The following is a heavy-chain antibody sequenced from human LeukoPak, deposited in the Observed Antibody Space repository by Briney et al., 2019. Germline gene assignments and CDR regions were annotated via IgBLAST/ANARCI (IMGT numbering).Heavy chain of an antibody. CDR3: AKDSARFGELATDAFDI. V-gene: IGHV3-9*01. CDR2: ISWNSGSI. J-gene: IGHJ3*02. D-gene: IGHD3-10*01. Sequence: GRSLRLSCAASGFTFDDYAMHWVRQAPGKGLEWVSGISWNSGSIGYADSVKGRFTISRDNAKNSLYLQMNSLRAEDTALYYCAKDSARFGELATDAFDIWAKGQWSPSLQ. CDR1: GFTFDDYA.